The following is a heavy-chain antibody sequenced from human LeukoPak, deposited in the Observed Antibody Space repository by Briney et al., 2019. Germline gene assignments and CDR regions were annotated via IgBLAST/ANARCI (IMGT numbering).Heavy chain of an antibody. J-gene: IGHJ4*02. CDR2: INPSGGST. Sequence: ASVKVSCKASGYTFTSYYMHWVRQAPGQGLEWMGIINPSGGSTSYAQKFQGRVTMTRDMSTSTVYMELSSLRSEDTAVYYCARGNRYYYDSSGPFDYWGQGTLVTVSS. V-gene: IGHV1-46*01. CDR3: ARGNRYYYDSSGPFDY. D-gene: IGHD3-22*01. CDR1: GYTFTSYY.